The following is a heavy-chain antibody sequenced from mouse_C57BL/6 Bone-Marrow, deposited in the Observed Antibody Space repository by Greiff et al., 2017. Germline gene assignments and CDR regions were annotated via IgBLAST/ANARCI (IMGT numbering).Heavy chain of an antibody. D-gene: IGHD1-1*01. CDR2: ICPRGGNT. J-gene: IGHJ2*01. V-gene: IGHV1-81*01. Sequence: QVQLQQSGAELVRPGASLKLSCKASGYTFTSYAISWVRQTPGQGLEWIGEICPRGGNTYYTEKFKGRATLTEDKSSGTAYMNLRSLTYEDRAVYVCAKEGDSGSRGDYWGKGTTLTVSS. CDR1: GYTFTSYA. CDR3: AKEGDSGSRGDY.